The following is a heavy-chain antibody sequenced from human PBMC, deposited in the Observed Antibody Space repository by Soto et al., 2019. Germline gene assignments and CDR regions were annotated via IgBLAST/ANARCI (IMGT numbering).Heavy chain of an antibody. CDR1: GFSLVTDTVG. CDR3: AHVASGWYYFEY. CDR2: IYLDDDT. V-gene: IGHV2-5*02. J-gene: IGHJ4*02. Sequence: SGPTLVGPTQPLTLTCTFSGFSLVTDTVGVGWIRQAPGKALEWLALIYLDDDTRYSPSVRSRLTVTKDASKNQVVLKMTNMDPVDTATYHCAHVASGWYYFEYWGQGILVTVSS. D-gene: IGHD6-19*01.